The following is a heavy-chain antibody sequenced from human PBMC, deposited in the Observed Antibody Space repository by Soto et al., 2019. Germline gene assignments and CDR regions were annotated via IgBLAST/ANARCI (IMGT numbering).Heavy chain of an antibody. J-gene: IGHJ6*02. Sequence: SLRLSCAASGFTFSSYSMNWVRQAPGKGLEWVSYISSSSSTIYYADSVKGRFTISRDNAKNSLYLQMNSLRAEDTAVYYCARHDYYDSSGSSYYGMDVWGQGTTVTVSS. CDR2: ISSSSSTI. V-gene: IGHV3-48*01. CDR1: GFTFSSYS. D-gene: IGHD3-22*01. CDR3: ARHDYYDSSGSSYYGMDV.